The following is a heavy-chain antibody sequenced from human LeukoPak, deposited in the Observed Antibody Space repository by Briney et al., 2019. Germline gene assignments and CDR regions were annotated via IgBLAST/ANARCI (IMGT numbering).Heavy chain of an antibody. CDR3: ARPYGGDGGY. Sequence: SETLSLTCTVSGGSISSYYWSWIRQPPGKGLEWIGYTYYSGSTNYNPSLKSRVTISVDTSKNQFSLKLSSVTAADTAVYYCARPYGGDGGYWGQGTLVTVSS. J-gene: IGHJ4*02. D-gene: IGHD5-12*01. CDR1: GGSISSYY. CDR2: TYYSGST. V-gene: IGHV4-59*12.